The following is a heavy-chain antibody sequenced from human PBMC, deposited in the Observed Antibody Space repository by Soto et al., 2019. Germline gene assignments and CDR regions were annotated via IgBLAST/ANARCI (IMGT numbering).Heavy chain of an antibody. Sequence: EVQLLESGGGLVQPGGSLRLSCTASGFTFSSYAMSWVRQAPGKGLEWVSGIGGSGGSTYYADSVKGRFTISRDNSKNTLYLQMNSLRAEDTAAYYCAKLGGNDAFDMWGQGTMVTVSS. J-gene: IGHJ3*02. CDR3: AKLGGNDAFDM. D-gene: IGHD2-15*01. CDR1: GFTFSSYA. CDR2: IGGSGGST. V-gene: IGHV3-23*01.